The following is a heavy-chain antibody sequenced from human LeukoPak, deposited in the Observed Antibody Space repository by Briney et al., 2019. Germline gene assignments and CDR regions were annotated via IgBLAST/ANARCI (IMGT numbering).Heavy chain of an antibody. CDR1: GGSISSGDYY. V-gene: IGHV4-30-4*01. Sequence: PSQTLSLTCTVSGGSISSGDYYWSWIRQPPGKGLEWIGYIYYSGSTYYNPSLKSRVTISVDTSKNQFSLKLSSVTAADTAVYYCARGSVVITTAYYYYYGMDVWGQGTTVTVSS. CDR2: IYYSGST. CDR3: ARGSVVITTAYYYYYGMDV. J-gene: IGHJ6*02. D-gene: IGHD3-22*01.